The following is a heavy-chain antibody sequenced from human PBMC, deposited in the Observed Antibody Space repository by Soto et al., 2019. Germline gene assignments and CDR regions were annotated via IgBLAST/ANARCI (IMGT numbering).Heavy chain of an antibody. D-gene: IGHD3-16*01. Sequence: GGSLRLSCAASVFTVSSNRMSWVGQAPGKGVEWVAKIKQDGSAKYYLNSANGRFTISRDNPKNSLYLQMNSLSAEDTSVYSCARDPAMATIMDYYYGMHVWGQGTTVTVSS. CDR1: VFTVSSNR. J-gene: IGHJ6*02. V-gene: IGHV3-7*01. CDR2: IKQDGSAK. CDR3: ARDPAMATIMDYYYGMHV.